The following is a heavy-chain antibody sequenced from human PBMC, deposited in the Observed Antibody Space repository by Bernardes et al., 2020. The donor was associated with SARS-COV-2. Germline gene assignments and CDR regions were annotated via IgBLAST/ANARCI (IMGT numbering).Heavy chain of an antibody. CDR1: GDSVSSASYY. J-gene: IGHJ6*02. V-gene: IGHV4-39*01. D-gene: IGHD2-21*02. CDR2: VFYDGST. CDR3: AGSSCGIDCYIGGLRSWDYGMDV. Sequence: SETLSLTCAVSGDSVSSASYYWGWIRQPPGKGLEWIGSVFYDGSTHYSPSLQSRVTISVEMSKNQFSLRLSFVTAADTAVYYCAGSSCGIDCYIGGLRSWDYGMDVGGQGTTVTVSS.